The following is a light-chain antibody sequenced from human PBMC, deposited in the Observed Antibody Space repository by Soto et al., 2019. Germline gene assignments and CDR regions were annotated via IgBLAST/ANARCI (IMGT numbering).Light chain of an antibody. CDR3: QQYNSFLIT. V-gene: IGKV1-8*01. CDR2: AAS. J-gene: IGKJ5*01. CDR1: QGISSY. Sequence: IRMTQSPSSLSASTGDRVTITCRASQGISSYLAWYQQKPGKAPKLLIYAASTLQSGVPSRFSGSGSGTEFTLTISSLQPDDFATYYCQQYNSFLITFGQGTRLEIK.